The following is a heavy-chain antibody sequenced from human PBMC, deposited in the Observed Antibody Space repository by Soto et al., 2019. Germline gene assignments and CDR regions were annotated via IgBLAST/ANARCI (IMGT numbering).Heavy chain of an antibody. CDR2: ITTSDST. Sequence: AGGSLRLSCATSGFTFSNYAMSWVRQAPGKGLECVSTITTSDSTYYADSVKGRFTISRDSSKNTVYLQMNSLRADDTAIYYCAFRNYIGYCSGVSCYHYFDFWGLGTLVTVSS. CDR3: AFRNYIGYCSGVSCYHYFDF. D-gene: IGHD2-15*01. V-gene: IGHV3-23*01. CDR1: GFTFSNYA. J-gene: IGHJ4*02.